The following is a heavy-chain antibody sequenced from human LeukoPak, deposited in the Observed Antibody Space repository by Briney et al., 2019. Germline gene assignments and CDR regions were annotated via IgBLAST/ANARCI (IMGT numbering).Heavy chain of an antibody. CDR2: ISWNSGSI. V-gene: IGHV3-9*01. CDR1: GITLGSFA. D-gene: IGHD2-2*01. J-gene: IGHJ4*02. CDR3: AKLGYCSSTSCYEAPGNDY. Sequence: GGSLRHSCAASGITLGSFAMNWVRQAPGKGLEWVSGISWNSGSIGYADSVKGRFTISRDNAKNSLYLQMNSLRAEDTALYYCAKLGYCSSTSCYEAPGNDYWGQGTLVTVSS.